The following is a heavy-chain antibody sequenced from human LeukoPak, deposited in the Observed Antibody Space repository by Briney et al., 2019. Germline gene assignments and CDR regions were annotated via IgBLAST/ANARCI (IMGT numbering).Heavy chain of an antibody. CDR1: GWSFSGYY. D-gene: IGHD3-22*01. CDR3: ARASWFFDY. V-gene: IGHV4-34*01. Sequence: SETLSLTCAVYGWSFSGYYWSWLRQPPGKGLEWIGEINHSGSTNYNPSLKSRVTISVDTSKNQFSLKVSSVTAADTAGDYCARASWFFDYWGQGTLVTVSS. J-gene: IGHJ4*02. CDR2: INHSGST.